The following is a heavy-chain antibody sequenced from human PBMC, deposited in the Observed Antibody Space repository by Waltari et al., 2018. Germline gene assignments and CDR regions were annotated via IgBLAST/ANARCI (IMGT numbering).Heavy chain of an antibody. CDR1: GGSISSSSYY. Sequence: QLQLQESGPGLVKPSETLSLTCTVSGGSISSSSYYWGWIRQPPGKGLDRIWNILYSGSTYHNPSLKSLVTISVDTSKNQFSLKRSSVTAADTAVYYCARIVVPAYYYYYMDVWGKGTTVTISS. J-gene: IGHJ6*03. CDR2: ILYSGST. V-gene: IGHV4-39*07. D-gene: IGHD2-2*01. CDR3: ARIVVPAYYYYYMDV.